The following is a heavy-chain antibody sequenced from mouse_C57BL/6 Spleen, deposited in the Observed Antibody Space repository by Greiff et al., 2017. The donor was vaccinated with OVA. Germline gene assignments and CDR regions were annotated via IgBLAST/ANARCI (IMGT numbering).Heavy chain of an antibody. D-gene: IGHD1-1*01. J-gene: IGHJ3*01. CDR1: GYTFTDYN. CDR3: ARRNDYYGSSYGFAY. V-gene: IGHV1-22*01. CDR2: INPNDGGT. Sequence: VQLQQSGPELVKPGASVKMSCKASGYTFTDYNMHWVKQSHGQSLEWIGYINPNDGGTSSNQKFKGKATLTVNKSSRTAYMELRSLTSDDSAVYYCARRNDYYGSSYGFAYWGQGTLVTVSA.